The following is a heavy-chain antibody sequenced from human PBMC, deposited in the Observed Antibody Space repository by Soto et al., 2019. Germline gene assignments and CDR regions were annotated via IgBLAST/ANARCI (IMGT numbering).Heavy chain of an antibody. D-gene: IGHD3-22*01. CDR1: GFTFSSYA. J-gene: IGHJ4*02. CDR2: ISGSGGST. CDR3: AKEARYYYDSSGYFSV. V-gene: IGHV3-23*01. Sequence: WWSRRLSCAASGFTFSSYAMSWVRQAPGKGLEWVSAISGSGGSTYYADSVKGRFTISRDNSKNTLYLQMNSLRAEDTAVYYCAKEARYYYDSSGYFSVWGQGTLVTVSS.